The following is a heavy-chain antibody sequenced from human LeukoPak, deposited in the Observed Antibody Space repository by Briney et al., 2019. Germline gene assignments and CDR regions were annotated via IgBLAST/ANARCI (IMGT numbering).Heavy chain of an antibody. CDR2: IYYSGST. J-gene: IGHJ6*03. Sequence: PSETLSLTCTVSGGSISSYYWSWIRQPPGKGLEWLGYIYYSGSTNYNPSLKSRVTISVDTSKNQFSLTLSSVTAADTAVYYCARVEMATIGGVYYYYYMDVWGKGTTVTVSS. CDR3: ARVEMATIGGVYYYYYMDV. CDR1: GGSISSYY. D-gene: IGHD5-24*01. V-gene: IGHV4-59*01.